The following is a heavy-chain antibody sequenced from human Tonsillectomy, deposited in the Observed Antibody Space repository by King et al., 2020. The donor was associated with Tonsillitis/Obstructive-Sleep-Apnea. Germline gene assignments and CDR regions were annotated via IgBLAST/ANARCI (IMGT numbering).Heavy chain of an antibody. Sequence: VQLVESGGGLVKPGGSLRLSCAASGFTFSDVWMNWDRQAPGKGLEWVGRIKNKRDGGTTDYAAPVKGRFTISRDDSKNTVYLQMNSLQTEDRAVYYCTRRRHGSGSPRGYFYYGMDVWGQGTTVTVSS. CDR1: GFTFSDVW. V-gene: IGHV3-15*07. J-gene: IGHJ6*02. CDR2: IKNKRDGGTT. CDR3: TRRRHGSGSPRGYFYYGMDV. D-gene: IGHD3-10*01.